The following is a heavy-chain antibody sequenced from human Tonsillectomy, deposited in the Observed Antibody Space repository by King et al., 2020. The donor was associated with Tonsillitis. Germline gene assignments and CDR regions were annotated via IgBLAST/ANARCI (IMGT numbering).Heavy chain of an antibody. CDR3: AKDGYYYDSRGYPPPEGFFDI. D-gene: IGHD3-22*01. CDR2: ISGSGGST. J-gene: IGHJ3*02. CDR1: GFTFSSYA. V-gene: IGHV3-23*04. Sequence: VQLVESGGGLVQPGGSLRLSCAASGFTFSSYAMSWVRQAPGKGLEWVSAISGSGGSTYYADSVKGRFTISRDNSKNTLYLQMNSLRAEDTAVYYCAKDGYYYDSRGYPPPEGFFDIWGQGTMVTVSS.